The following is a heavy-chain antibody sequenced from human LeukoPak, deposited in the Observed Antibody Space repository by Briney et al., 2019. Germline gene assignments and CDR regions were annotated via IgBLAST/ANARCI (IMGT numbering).Heavy chain of an antibody. CDR2: IYPGDSDT. V-gene: IGHV5-51*01. CDR1: GYSFTSYW. Sequence: GESLKISCKGSGYSFTSYWIGWVRQMPGKGLGWIGIIYPGDSDTRYSPSFQGQVTISADKTISTAYLQWSSLRASDTDMYYCAGPKDGGVFDYWGQGTLVTVSS. CDR3: AGPKDGGVFDY. J-gene: IGHJ4*02. D-gene: IGHD3-16*01.